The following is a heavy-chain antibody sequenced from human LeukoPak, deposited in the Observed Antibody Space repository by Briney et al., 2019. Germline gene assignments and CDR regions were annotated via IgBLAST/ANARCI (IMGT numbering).Heavy chain of an antibody. CDR1: GGSISSGGYY. J-gene: IGHJ3*02. CDR3: ARDREYYGSGSAGAFDS. Sequence: SETLSLTCTVSGGSISSGGYYWSWIRQHPGKGLEWIGYIYYSGSTYYNPSLRSRVTISVDTSKNQFSLKLSSVTAADTAVYYCARDREYYGSGSAGAFDSRGQGTMVTVSS. D-gene: IGHD3-10*01. V-gene: IGHV4-31*03. CDR2: IYYSGST.